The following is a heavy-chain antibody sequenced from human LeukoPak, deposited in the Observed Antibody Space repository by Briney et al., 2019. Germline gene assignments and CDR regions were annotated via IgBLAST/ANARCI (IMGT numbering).Heavy chain of an antibody. Sequence: PGGSLRLSCAGSGFTFNSYSMNWVRQAPGKGLEWVSCVSSSSSYIYYAGSVKRRFTISRDNAKNSLYLQMNSLRAEDTAVYYCATSPVYSYGHPYYFDYWGQGTLVTVSS. J-gene: IGHJ4*02. CDR3: ATSPVYSYGHPYYFDY. CDR2: VSSSSSYI. D-gene: IGHD5-18*01. CDR1: GFTFNSYS. V-gene: IGHV3-21*01.